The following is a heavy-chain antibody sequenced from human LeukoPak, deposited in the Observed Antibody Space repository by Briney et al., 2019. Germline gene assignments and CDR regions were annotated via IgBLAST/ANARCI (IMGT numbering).Heavy chain of an antibody. D-gene: IGHD3-22*01. J-gene: IGHJ4*02. CDR1: GYTLTELS. V-gene: IGHV1-24*01. CDR2: FDPEDGET. Sequence: EASVNVSCKVSGYTLTELSMHWVRQAPGKGLEWMGGFDPEDGETIYAQKLQGRVTMTEDTSTDTAYMELSSLRSEDTAVYYCATPSDSPGYYFDYWGQGTLVTVS. CDR3: ATPSDSPGYYFDY.